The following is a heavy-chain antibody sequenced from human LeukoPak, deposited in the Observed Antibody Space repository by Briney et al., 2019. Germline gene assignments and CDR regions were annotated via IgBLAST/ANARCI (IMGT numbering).Heavy chain of an antibody. V-gene: IGHV3-21*01. Sequence: GSLRLSCAASGFTFSSYSMNWVRQAPGKGLEWVSSISSSSSYIYYADSVKGRFTISRDNAKNSLYLQMNSLRAEDTAVYYCASTDSSSYHDYWGQGTLVTVSS. CDR3: ASTDSSSYHDY. J-gene: IGHJ4*02. CDR1: GFTFSSYS. CDR2: ISSSSSYI. D-gene: IGHD6-13*01.